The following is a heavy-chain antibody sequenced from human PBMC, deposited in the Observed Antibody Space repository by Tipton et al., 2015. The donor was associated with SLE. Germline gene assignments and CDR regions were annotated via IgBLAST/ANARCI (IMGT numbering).Heavy chain of an antibody. V-gene: IGHV4-34*01. J-gene: IGHJ4*02. Sequence: TLSLTCAAYDGWYDGSFSSFYWSWIRQPPGKGLEWIGEIDHSGRSNYKPSLKSRVTMSVETSKNQFSLSLSSVTAADTAVYYCARAGHRNSWFVDFWGQGTPVTVSS. D-gene: IGHD6-13*01. CDR3: ARAGHRNSWFVDF. CDR2: IDHSGRS. CDR1: DGWYDGSFSSFY.